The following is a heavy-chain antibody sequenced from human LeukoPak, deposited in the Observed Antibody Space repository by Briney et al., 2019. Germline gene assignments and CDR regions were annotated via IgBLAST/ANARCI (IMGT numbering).Heavy chain of an antibody. J-gene: IGHJ4*02. CDR2: IYYSGST. CDR1: GGSVSSGSYY. Sequence: PSETLSLTCTVSGGSVSSGSYYWSWVRQPPGKGLEWIGNIYYSGSTNYNTSLKSRVTISVDTSKNQFSLKLSSVTAADTAVYYCARDSRYSSGWFLDYWGQGTLVTVSS. D-gene: IGHD6-19*01. CDR3: ARDSRYSSGWFLDY. V-gene: IGHV4-61*01.